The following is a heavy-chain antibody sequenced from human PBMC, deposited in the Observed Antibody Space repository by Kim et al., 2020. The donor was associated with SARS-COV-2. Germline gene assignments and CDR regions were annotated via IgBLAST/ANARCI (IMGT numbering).Heavy chain of an antibody. V-gene: IGHV4-59*01. Sequence: SETLSLTCTVSGGSISSYYWSWIRQPPGKGLEWIGYIYYSGSTNYNPSLKSRVTISVDTSKNQFSLKLSSVTAADTAVYYCARDYHYDILTAWFDPWGQGTLVTVSS. CDR3: ARDYHYDILTAWFDP. J-gene: IGHJ5*02. D-gene: IGHD3-9*01. CDR1: GGSISSYY. CDR2: IYYSGST.